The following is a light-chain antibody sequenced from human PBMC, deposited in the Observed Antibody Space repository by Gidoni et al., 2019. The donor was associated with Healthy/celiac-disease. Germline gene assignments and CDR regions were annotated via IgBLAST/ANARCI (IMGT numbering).Light chain of an antibody. Sequence: EIVLTQSPATLSLSPGERATLSCMASQSVSSYLAWSQQKPGQAPRLLIYDASNRATGIPARFSGSGSGTDCNLTISSLEPEDLAVYDCQQRSNWPPMYTFGQGTKLEIK. CDR2: DAS. V-gene: IGKV3-11*01. CDR3: QQRSNWPPMYT. CDR1: QSVSSY. J-gene: IGKJ2*01.